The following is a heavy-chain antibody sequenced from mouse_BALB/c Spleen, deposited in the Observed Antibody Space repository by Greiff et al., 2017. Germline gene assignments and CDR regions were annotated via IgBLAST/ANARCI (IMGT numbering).Heavy chain of an antibody. J-gene: IGHJ3*01. Sequence: EVKVVESGGGLVKPGGSLKLSCAASGFAFSSYDMSWVRQTPEKRLEWVAYISSGGGSTYYPDTVKGRFTISRDNAKNTLYLQMSSLKSEDTAMYYCARHSYRTSWFAYWGQGTLVTVSA. CDR2: ISSGGGST. V-gene: IGHV5-12-1*01. CDR3: ARHSYRTSWFAY. CDR1: GFAFSSYD. D-gene: IGHD2-14*01.